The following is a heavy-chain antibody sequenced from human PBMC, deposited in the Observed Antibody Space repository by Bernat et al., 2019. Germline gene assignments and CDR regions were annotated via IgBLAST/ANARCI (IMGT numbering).Heavy chain of an antibody. V-gene: IGHV3-53*02. J-gene: IGHJ4*02. CDR1: GFTVSSNY. D-gene: IGHD6-19*01. Sequence: EVQLVETGGGLIQPGGSLRLSCAASGFTVSSNYMSWVRQAPGKGLEWVSVIYSGGSSYYSDSVNGRLTISRDNSKNTLYLQMNSLRAEDTAVYYCARAGDTNGWYWGQGTLVTVSS. CDR2: IYSGGSS. CDR3: ARAGDTNGWY.